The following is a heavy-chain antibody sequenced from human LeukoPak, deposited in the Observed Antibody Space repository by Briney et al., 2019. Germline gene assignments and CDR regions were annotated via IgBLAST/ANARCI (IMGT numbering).Heavy chain of an antibody. CDR1: GYTFTGYY. CDR2: INVYTT. D-gene: IGHD5-18*01. Sequence: ASVKVSCKASGYTFTGYYMHWVRQAPGQGLEWMGWINVYTTNYAQTFQGRVTMTTDTSASTAYMELRSLRSDDTAIYYCARGEDTPFDYWGQGALVTVSS. V-gene: IGHV1-18*04. J-gene: IGHJ4*02. CDR3: ARGEDTPFDY.